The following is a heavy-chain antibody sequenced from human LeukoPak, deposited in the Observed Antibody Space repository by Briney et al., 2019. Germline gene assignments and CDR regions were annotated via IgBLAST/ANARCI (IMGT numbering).Heavy chain of an antibody. CDR3: AREKGSPTTFDI. CDR2: IGGDGGNT. V-gene: IGHV3-23*01. D-gene: IGHD1-26*01. CDR1: GFSFSDYA. J-gene: IGHJ3*02. Sequence: PGGSLRLSCAASGFSFSDYAMSWVRQAPGKGLEWVSVIGGDGGNTYYADSVKGRFSISRDNRKNTLYLQMNTLRAEDTAVYYCAREKGSPTTFDIWGQGTMVTVSS.